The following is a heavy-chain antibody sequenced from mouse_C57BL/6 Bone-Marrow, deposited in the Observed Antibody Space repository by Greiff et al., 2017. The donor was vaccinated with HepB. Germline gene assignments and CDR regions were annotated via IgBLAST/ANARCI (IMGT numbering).Heavy chain of an antibody. CDR2: IDPANGNT. D-gene: IGHD1-1*01. J-gene: IGHJ1*03. V-gene: IGHV14-3*01. CDR1: GFNIKDTY. CDR3: ARRVTTVVARGYFDV. Sequence: EVQLQQSVAELVRPGASVKLSCTASGFNIKDTYMHWVKQRPEQGLEWIGRIDPANGNTKYAPKFQGKATITADTSSNTAYRQLSSLTSEDTAIYYCARRVTTVVARGYFDVWGTGTTVTVSS.